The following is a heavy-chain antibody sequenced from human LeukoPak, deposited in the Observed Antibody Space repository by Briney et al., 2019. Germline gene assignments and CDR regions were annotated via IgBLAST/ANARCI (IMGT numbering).Heavy chain of an antibody. Sequence: GRSLRLSCAASGFTFSHHAMHWVRQAPGKGLEWVAVIWYDGSNKYYADSVKGRFTISRDNSKNTLYPQMNSLRAEDTAIYYCARDYYSSGIWVDYWGQGTLVTVSS. J-gene: IGHJ4*02. CDR3: ARDYYSSGIWVDY. CDR1: GFTFSHHA. CDR2: IWYDGSNK. V-gene: IGHV3-33*01. D-gene: IGHD3-10*01.